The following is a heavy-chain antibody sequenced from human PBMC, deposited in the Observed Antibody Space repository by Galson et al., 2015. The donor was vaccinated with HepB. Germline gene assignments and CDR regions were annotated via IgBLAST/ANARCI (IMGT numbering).Heavy chain of an antibody. CDR1: GFTFSSYG. Sequence: SLRLSCAASGFTFSSYGMHWVRQAPGKGLEWVAVIWYDGSNKYYADSVKGRFTISRDNSKNTLYLQMNSLRAEDTAVYYCARDPGKKYYYGTGSYYKSYYYMDVWGKGTTVTVSS. CDR2: IWYDGSNK. CDR3: ARDPGKKYYYGTGSYYKSYYYMDV. D-gene: IGHD3-10*01. J-gene: IGHJ6*03. V-gene: IGHV3-33*01.